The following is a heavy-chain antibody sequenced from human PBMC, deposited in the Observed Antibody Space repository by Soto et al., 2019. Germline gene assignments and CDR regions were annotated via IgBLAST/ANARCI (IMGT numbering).Heavy chain of an antibody. Sequence: QVQLQESGPGLVKPSQTLSLTCTVSGGSISSGGYYWSWIRQHPGKGLEWIGYIYYSGSTYYNPSLKXLVXIXEDTSKNQFSLKLSSVTAADTAVYYCARAPGGYQYYWGQGTLVTVSS. V-gene: IGHV4-31*01. D-gene: IGHD3-10*01. CDR3: ARAPGGYQYY. J-gene: IGHJ4*02. CDR1: GGSISSGGYY. CDR2: IYYSGST.